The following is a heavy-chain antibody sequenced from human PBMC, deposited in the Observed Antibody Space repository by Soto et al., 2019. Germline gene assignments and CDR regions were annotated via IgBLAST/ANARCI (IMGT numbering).Heavy chain of an antibody. J-gene: IGHJ4*02. V-gene: IGHV3-9*01. CDR1: GFTFDDYA. Sequence: PGGSLRLSCAASGFTFDDYAMHWVRQAPGKGLEWVSGISWNSGSIGYADSVKGRFTISRDNAKNSLYLQMNSLRAEDTALYYCAKDKSPSTVTALRPSPFDYWGQGTLVTVSS. D-gene: IGHD4-17*01. CDR3: AKDKSPSTVTALRPSPFDY. CDR2: ISWNSGSI.